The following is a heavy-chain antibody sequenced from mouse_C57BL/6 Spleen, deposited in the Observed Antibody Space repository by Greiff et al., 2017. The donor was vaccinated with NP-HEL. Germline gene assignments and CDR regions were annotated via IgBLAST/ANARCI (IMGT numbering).Heavy chain of an antibody. CDR2: FYPGSGSI. CDR1: GYTFTEYT. V-gene: IGHV1-62-2*01. J-gene: IGHJ1*03. Sequence: VQLQQSGAELVKPGASVKLSCKASGYTFTEYTIHWVKQRSGQGLEWIGWFYPGSGSIKYNEKFKDKATLTADKSSSTVDMELRRLTSEDAAVYFCARHEGGKRDWYYGVWGTGTTVTVAS. CDR3: ARHEGGKRDWYYGV.